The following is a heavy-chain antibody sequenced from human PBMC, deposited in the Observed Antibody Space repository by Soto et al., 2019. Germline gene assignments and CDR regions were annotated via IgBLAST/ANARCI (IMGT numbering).Heavy chain of an antibody. CDR2: ISSSSSYI. D-gene: IGHD3-3*01. CDR1: GFTFSSYS. Sequence: GGSLRLSCAASGFTFSSYSMNWVRQAPGKGLEWVSSISSSSSYIYYADSVKGRFTISRDNAKNSLYLQMNSLRAEDTAVYYCARDLEPDTIFGVVISYYGMDVWGQGTTVTVSS. CDR3: ARDLEPDTIFGVVISYYGMDV. J-gene: IGHJ6*02. V-gene: IGHV3-21*01.